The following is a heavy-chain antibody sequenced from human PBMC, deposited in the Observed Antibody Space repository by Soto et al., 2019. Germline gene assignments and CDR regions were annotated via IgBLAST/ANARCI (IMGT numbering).Heavy chain of an antibody. CDR2: ISAYNGNT. Sequence: ASVKVSCKASGYTFTSYGISCVRQAPGQVLEWMGWISAYNGNTNYAQKLQGRVTMTTDTSTSTAYMELRSLRSDDTAVYYCASGRIVVVPAAIRDDYYYGMDVWGQGTTVTVSS. V-gene: IGHV1-18*01. CDR1: GYTFTSYG. D-gene: IGHD2-2*02. J-gene: IGHJ6*02. CDR3: ASGRIVVVPAAIRDDYYYGMDV.